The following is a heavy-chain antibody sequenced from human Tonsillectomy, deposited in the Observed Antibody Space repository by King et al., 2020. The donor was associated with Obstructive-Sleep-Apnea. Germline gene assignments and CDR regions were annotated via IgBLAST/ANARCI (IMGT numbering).Heavy chain of an antibody. CDR3: ASRVSADYYDSSGYPLDFDY. D-gene: IGHD3-22*01. CDR1: GYTFTSYY. Sequence: QLVQSGAEVKKPGASVKVSCKASGYTFTSYYMHWVRQAPGQGLEWMGIINPSGGSTSYAQKFQGRVTMTRDTSTSTVYTELSSLRSEETAVYYCASRVSADYYDSSGYPLDFDYWGQGTLVTVSS. CDR2: INPSGGST. J-gene: IGHJ4*02. V-gene: IGHV1-46*01.